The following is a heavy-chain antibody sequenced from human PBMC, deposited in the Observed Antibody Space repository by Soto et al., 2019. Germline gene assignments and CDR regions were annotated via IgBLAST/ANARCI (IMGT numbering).Heavy chain of an antibody. Sequence: KPSETLSLTCTVSGGSISSYYWSWIRQPAGKGLEWIGRIYTSGSTNYNPSLKSRVTMSVDTSKNQFSLKLSSVTAADTAVYYCASYSSSWYDYYYYGMDVWGQGTTVTVSS. V-gene: IGHV4-4*07. J-gene: IGHJ6*02. CDR2: IYTSGST. CDR1: GGSISSYY. CDR3: ASYSSSWYDYYYYGMDV. D-gene: IGHD6-13*01.